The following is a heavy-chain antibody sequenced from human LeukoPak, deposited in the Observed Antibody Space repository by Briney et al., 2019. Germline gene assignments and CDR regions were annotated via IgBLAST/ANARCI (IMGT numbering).Heavy chain of an antibody. CDR1: GYTFTGYY. Sequence: GASVKVSCKASGYTFTGYYMHWVRQAPGQGLEWMGWINPNSGGTNYAQKFQGRVTMTRDTSISTAYMELSRLRSDDTAVYYCARAEFPMIVVVITPTDAFDIWGQGTMVTVSS. CDR3: ARAEFPMIVVVITPTDAFDI. J-gene: IGHJ3*02. D-gene: IGHD3-22*01. CDR2: INPNSGGT. V-gene: IGHV1-2*02.